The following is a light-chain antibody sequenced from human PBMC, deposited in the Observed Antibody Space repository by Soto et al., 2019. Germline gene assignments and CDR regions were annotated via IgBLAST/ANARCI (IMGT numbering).Light chain of an antibody. CDR2: DAS. CDR3: QQLNNYPYT. CDR1: QSISHW. J-gene: IGKJ2*01. V-gene: IGKV1-5*01. Sequence: DIQMTQAPSTLSASIGDRVIITCRASQSISHWLAWYQQKPGKAPKLLISDASILESGVPSRFSGSGSGTDFTLTISSLQPEDFAAYYCQQLNNYPYTFGQGTKLEIK.